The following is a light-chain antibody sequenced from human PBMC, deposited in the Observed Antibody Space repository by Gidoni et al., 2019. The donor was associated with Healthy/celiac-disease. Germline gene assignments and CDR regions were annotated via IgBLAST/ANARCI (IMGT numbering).Light chain of an antibody. J-gene: IGKJ4*01. V-gene: IGKV3-11*01. CDR1: QSVSSY. Sequence: EIVFTHSPATLSLSPGERDTLSCRASQSVSSYLAWYPQKPGQAPRLLIYDACNRATGIPARFSGSGSGTDFTLTISSLEPEDFAVYYCQQRSNWPPGVTFGGXTKVEIK. CDR3: QQRSNWPPGVT. CDR2: DAC.